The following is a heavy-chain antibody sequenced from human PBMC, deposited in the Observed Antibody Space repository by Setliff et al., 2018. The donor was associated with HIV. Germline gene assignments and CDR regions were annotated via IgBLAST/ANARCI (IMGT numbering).Heavy chain of an antibody. Sequence: GASVKVSCKISGYTLTEVSIHWVRQAPGKGLEWMGYFDPQDGETVYAQKFQGRVTMTRDTSISTAYMELSRLRSDDAAVYYCARDRYHYGSSGYVRYFDYWGQGTLVTVPQ. V-gene: IGHV1-24*01. J-gene: IGHJ4*02. D-gene: IGHD3-22*01. CDR2: FDPQDGET. CDR1: GYTLTEVS. CDR3: ARDRYHYGSSGYVRYFDY.